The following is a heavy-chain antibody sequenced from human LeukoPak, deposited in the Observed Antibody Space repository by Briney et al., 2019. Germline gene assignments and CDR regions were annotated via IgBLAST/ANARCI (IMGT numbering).Heavy chain of an antibody. CDR3: ARVGYDRLTGAFDI. CDR2: IIPIFWTE. J-gene: IGHJ3*02. V-gene: IGHV1-69*05. D-gene: IGHD3-22*01. CDR1: GGTFSSYV. Sequence: SVKVSCKASGGTFSSYVISWVRQAPGQGLEWVGGIIPIFWTENYAQKFQGRVTITTGNSTRAAYTELSRLGSEGTAVYYCARVGYDRLTGAFDIWGQGTMVTVSS.